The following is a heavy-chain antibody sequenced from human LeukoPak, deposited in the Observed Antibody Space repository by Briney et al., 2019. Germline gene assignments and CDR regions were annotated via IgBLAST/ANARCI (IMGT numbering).Heavy chain of an antibody. Sequence: GASVKVSCKASGYTFTSYGISWVRQAPGQGLEWMGWISAYNGNTNYAQELQGRVTMTTDTSTSTAYMELRSLRSDDTAVYYCARDRYTYCGGDCYSLADYWGQGTLVTVSS. V-gene: IGHV1-18*01. CDR2: ISAYNGNT. CDR3: ARDRYTYCGGDCYSLADY. CDR1: GYTFTSYG. J-gene: IGHJ4*02. D-gene: IGHD2-21*02.